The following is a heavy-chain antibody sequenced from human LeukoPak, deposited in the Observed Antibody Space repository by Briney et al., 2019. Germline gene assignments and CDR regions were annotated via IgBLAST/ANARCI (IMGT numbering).Heavy chain of an antibody. J-gene: IGHJ6*04. CDR3: ARVGAGGVTMVRGWSGMDV. Sequence: SETLSLTCAVYGGSFSGYYWSWIRQPPGKGLEWIGEINHSGSTNYNPSLKSRDTISVDTSKKQFPPKLSSVTAAHTAVYYCARVGAGGVTMVRGWSGMDVWGKGTTVTVSS. CDR1: GGSFSGYY. D-gene: IGHD3-10*01. CDR2: INHSGST. V-gene: IGHV4-34*01.